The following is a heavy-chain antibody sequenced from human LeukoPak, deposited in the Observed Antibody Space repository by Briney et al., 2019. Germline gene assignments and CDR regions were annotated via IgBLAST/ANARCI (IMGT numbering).Heavy chain of an antibody. J-gene: IGHJ4*02. Sequence: GGSLRLSCVASGFTFDDYAMHWVRQAPGKGLEWVSLISWDGGSTYYADSVKGRFTISRDNSKNSLYLQMNSLRAEDAALYYCAKQAVAGHYFDYWGQGTLVTVSS. CDR3: AKQAVAGHYFDY. D-gene: IGHD6-19*01. V-gene: IGHV3-43D*03. CDR2: ISWDGGST. CDR1: GFTFDDYA.